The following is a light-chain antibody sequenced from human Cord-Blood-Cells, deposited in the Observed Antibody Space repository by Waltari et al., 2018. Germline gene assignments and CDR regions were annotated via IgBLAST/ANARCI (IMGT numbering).Light chain of an antibody. CDR2: DVS. V-gene: IGLV2-14*01. CDR3: SSYTSSSTYVV. J-gene: IGLJ2*01. CDR1: SSDVGGYNY. Sequence: QSALTQPASVSGSPGQSITISCTGTSSDVGGYNYVSWYQQHPGKAPKLMIYDVSKRPSRVTNRFSGSQSGNTASLTISGLQAEDEADYYCSSYTSSSTYVVFGGGTKLTVL.